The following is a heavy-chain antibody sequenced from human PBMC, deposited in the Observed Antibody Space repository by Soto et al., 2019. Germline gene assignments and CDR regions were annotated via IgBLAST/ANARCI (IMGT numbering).Heavy chain of an antibody. Sequence: PGGTLRLSCAASGFTFSGYRMNWVRQAPGKGLKWVSSISSSSSYIYYADSVKGRFTISRDNAKNSLYLQMNSLRAEDTAVYYCAIDSSPRDYYDIGPKAFDIWGQGTMVTVSS. D-gene: IGHD3-9*01. CDR2: ISSSSSYI. V-gene: IGHV3-21*01. J-gene: IGHJ3*02. CDR3: AIDSSPRDYYDIGPKAFDI. CDR1: GFTFSGYR.